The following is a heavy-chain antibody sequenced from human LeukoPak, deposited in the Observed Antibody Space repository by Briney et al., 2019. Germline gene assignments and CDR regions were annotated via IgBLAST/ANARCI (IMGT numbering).Heavy chain of an antibody. CDR1: GFTFSDYY. Sequence: GGSLRLSCAASGFTFSDYYMSWIRQAPGKGLEWVSYISSSGSTIYYADSVKGRFTISRDNAKNSLYLQMNSLRAEDTAVYYCASPVLLWFGELLFRPMDVRGKGTTVTVSS. D-gene: IGHD3-10*01. CDR2: ISSSGSTI. V-gene: IGHV3-11*04. CDR3: ASPVLLWFGELLFRPMDV. J-gene: IGHJ6*04.